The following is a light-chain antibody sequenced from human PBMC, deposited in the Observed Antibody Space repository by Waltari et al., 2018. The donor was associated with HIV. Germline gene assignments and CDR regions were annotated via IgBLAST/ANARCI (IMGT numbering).Light chain of an antibody. CDR3: QTWGIAIQVV. CDR2: LNPVGSH. CDR1: SGHSSYA. J-gene: IGLJ2*01. V-gene: IGLV4-69*01. Sequence: QLVLTQSPSASASLGASVQLTCTLSSGHSSYAVAWHQQQPEKGPRFLMKLNPVGSHTKGDGIPDRFSGSSSGTERYLTISSLQSEDEADYYCQTWGIAIQVVFGGGTKLTVL.